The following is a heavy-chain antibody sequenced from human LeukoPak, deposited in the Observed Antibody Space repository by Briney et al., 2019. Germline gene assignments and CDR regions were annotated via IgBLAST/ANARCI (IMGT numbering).Heavy chain of an antibody. J-gene: IGHJ6*02. CDR2: IFPIDSET. CDR1: GYSFSSDW. V-gene: IGHV5-51*01. Sequence: GESLKISCKASGYSFSSDWIAGVGQMPGKGLEWRGIIFPIDSETTYSPSFQGQVTISADKSISTAYLQWSSLKASDTAMYYCTRGCSGGSCSRDAMDVWGQGTMVTVSS. D-gene: IGHD2-15*01. CDR3: TRGCSGGSCSRDAMDV.